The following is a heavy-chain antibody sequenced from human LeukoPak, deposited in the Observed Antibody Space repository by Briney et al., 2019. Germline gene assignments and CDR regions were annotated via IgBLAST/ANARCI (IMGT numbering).Heavy chain of an antibody. CDR2: ISASGGST. D-gene: IGHD3-22*01. CDR1: GFTFSSYA. CDR3: AKGSHYYDSSGYYTH. J-gene: IGHJ4*02. Sequence: PGGSLRLSCAASGFTFSSYAMSWVRQAPGKGLEWVSVISASGGSTYYADSVKGRFTISRDNSENTLYLQMNSLRAEDSAVYYCAKGSHYYDSSGYYTHWGQGTLVTVSS. V-gene: IGHV3-23*01.